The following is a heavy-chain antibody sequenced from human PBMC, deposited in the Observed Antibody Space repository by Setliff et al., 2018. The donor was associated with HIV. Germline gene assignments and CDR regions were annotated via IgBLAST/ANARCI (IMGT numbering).Heavy chain of an antibody. J-gene: IGHJ6*03. CDR1: AGSIRSSTYY. Sequence: SETLSLTCTVSAGSIRSSTYYWAWIRQPPGKGLEWIGTIYYSGSANYNPSLKGLVTISVDTSKNQFSLKLSSVTAADTAVYYCARHGAFYYYYYMDVWGKGTTVTVSS. CDR2: IYYSGSA. V-gene: IGHV4-39*01. CDR3: ARHGAFYYYYYMDV.